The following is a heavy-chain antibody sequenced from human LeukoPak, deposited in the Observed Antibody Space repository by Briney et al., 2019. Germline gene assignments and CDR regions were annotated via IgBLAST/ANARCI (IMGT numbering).Heavy chain of an antibody. CDR2: ISYDGSNK. V-gene: IGHV3-30*03. J-gene: IGHJ4*02. CDR1: GFTFSSYS. CDR3: VREFYGDYGFDY. D-gene: IGHD4-17*01. Sequence: PGGSLRLSCAASGFTFSSYSMNWVRQAPGKGLEWVAVISYDGSNKYYADSVKGRFTISRDNSKNTLYLQMNSLRAEDTAVYYCVREFYGDYGFDYWGQGTLVTVSS.